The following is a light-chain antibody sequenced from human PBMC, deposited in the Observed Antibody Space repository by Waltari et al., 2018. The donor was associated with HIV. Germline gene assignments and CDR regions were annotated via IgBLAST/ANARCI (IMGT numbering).Light chain of an antibody. V-gene: IGLV2-23*02. CDR1: SSDVGSYNL. CDR2: EVS. CDR3: CSYAGSSTFYVV. Sequence: QSALTQPASVSGSPGQSITISCTGTSSDVGSYNLVSWYQHHPVKAPKLMIYEVSKRPSGVSNRFSGSKSDNTASLTISGLQAEDEADYYCCSYAGSSTFYVVFGGGTKLTVL. J-gene: IGLJ2*01.